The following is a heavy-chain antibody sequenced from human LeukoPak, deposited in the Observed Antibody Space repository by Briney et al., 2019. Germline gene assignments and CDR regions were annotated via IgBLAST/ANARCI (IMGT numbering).Heavy chain of an antibody. J-gene: IGHJ4*02. V-gene: IGHV1-69*13. Sequence: PSVKFSCKASGGTFSSYAISWVRQAPGQGLEWMGGIIPIFGTANYAQKFQGRVTITADESTSTAYMELSSLRSEDTAVYYCARAGVAARLTPFDYWGQGILVTVSS. D-gene: IGHD6-6*01. CDR3: ARAGVAARLTPFDY. CDR2: IIPIFGTA. CDR1: GGTFSSYA.